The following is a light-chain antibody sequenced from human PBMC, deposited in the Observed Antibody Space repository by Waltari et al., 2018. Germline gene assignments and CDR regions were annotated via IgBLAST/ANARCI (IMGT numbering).Light chain of an antibody. CDR3: RQSYQTAALT. J-gene: IGKJ4*01. CDR2: GAS. V-gene: IGKV1-39*01. Sequence: DIQMTQSPSSLSASVGDGITITCRASQLINMYLNWYQQKPGKAPKLLIYGASSLEGGVPSRFSGSGSATDFTRTITSLQPEDSATYYCRQSYQTAALTFGGGTKVEIK. CDR1: QLINMY.